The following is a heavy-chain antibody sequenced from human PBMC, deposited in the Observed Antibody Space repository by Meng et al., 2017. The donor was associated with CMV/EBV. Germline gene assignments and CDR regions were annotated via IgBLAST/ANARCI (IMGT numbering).Heavy chain of an antibody. V-gene: IGHV3-21*01. J-gene: IGHJ6*02. CDR3: ARAGPIRFLEWLLYSSQDYYYYGMDV. CDR2: ISRSGVYK. Sequence: GESLKISCAASGISFPNYTMNWVRQAPGKGLEWVSSISRSGVYKYYADSVKGRFTISRDNAKNTLYLQMNSLRDEDTAVYYCARAGPIRFLEWLLYSSQDYYYYGMDVWGQGTTVTVSS. CDR1: GISFPNYT. D-gene: IGHD3-3*01.